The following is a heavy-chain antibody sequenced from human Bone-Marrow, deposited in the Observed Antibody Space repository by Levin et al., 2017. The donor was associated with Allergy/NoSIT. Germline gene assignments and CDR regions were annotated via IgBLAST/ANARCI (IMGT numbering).Heavy chain of an antibody. CDR2: IKEDGSEK. CDR3: ARDQFRRATIGARWFDP. CDR1: GFTFSNSW. J-gene: IGHJ5*02. D-gene: IGHD5-24*01. V-gene: IGHV3-7*01. Sequence: LSLPCAASGFTFSNSWMSWVRQAPGKGLEWVANIKEDGSEKYYVDSVKGRFTISRDNAKNSLFVQMNSLRVEDTAVYYCARDQFRRATIGARWFDPWGQGTLVTVSS.